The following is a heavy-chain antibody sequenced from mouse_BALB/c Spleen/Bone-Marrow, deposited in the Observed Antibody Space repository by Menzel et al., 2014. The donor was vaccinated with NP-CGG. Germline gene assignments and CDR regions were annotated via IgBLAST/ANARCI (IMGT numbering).Heavy chain of an antibody. CDR1: GYSFSNYW. V-gene: IGHV1-80*01. Sequence: VQLQQSGAELVRPGSSVKISCKSSGYSFSNYWMNWMKQRPGQGLEWIGQIYPGDSDTNYNGKFKDKATLTADKSSNTAYMQLSSLTSEDSAVYFCARGGISVDYWGQGTTLTVSS. CDR3: ARGGISVDY. J-gene: IGHJ2*01. CDR2: IYPGDSDT.